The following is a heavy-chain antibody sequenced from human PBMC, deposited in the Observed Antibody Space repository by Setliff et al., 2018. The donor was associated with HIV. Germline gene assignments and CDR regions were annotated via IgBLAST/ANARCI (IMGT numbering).Heavy chain of an antibody. V-gene: IGHV3-48*01. D-gene: IGHD6-13*01. CDR2: ISSSSSTI. Sequence: GSLRLSCAASGFTFSIYTMNWVRQAPGKGLEWVSYISSSSSTIYYADSVKGRFTISRDNAKNSLYLQMNSLRAEDTAVYYCATLRQQLITGWFDPWGQGTLVTVSS. CDR3: ATLRQQLITGWFDP. J-gene: IGHJ5*02. CDR1: GFTFSIYT.